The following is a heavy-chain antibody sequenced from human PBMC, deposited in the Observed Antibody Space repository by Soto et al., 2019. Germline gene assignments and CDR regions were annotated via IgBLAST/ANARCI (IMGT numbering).Heavy chain of an antibody. J-gene: IGHJ4*02. CDR1: GFTFSSYT. Sequence: GGSLRLSCAASGFTFSSYTMNWVRQAPGKGLEWVSTISSSSRYIYYADSVKGRFTISRDNAKNTLYLQMNSLRAEDTAIYYCAKGSCSGASCYRNDYWGQGTLVTVSS. CDR3: AKGSCSGASCYRNDY. D-gene: IGHD2-15*01. V-gene: IGHV3-21*04. CDR2: ISSSSRYI.